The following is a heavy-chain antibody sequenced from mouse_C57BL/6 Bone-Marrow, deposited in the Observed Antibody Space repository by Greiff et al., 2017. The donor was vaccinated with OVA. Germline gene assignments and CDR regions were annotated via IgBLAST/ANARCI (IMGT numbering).Heavy chain of an antibody. V-gene: IGHV1-81*01. J-gene: IGHJ1*03. CDR2: IYPRSGNT. CDR1: GYTFTSYG. D-gene: IGHD1-1*01. Sequence: QVQLLQSGAELARPGASVKLSCKASGYTFTSYGISWVKQRTGKGLEWIGEIYPRSGNTYYNEKFKGKATMTADKSSSTAYMELRSLTSEDSADDVCADYYGSSFYWYFDVWGTGTTVTVSS. CDR3: ADYYGSSFYWYFDV.